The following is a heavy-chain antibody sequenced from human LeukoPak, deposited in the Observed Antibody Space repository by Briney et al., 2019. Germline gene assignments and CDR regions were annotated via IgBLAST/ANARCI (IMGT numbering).Heavy chain of an antibody. J-gene: IGHJ3*01. V-gene: IGHV4-39*01. CDR1: GASISSSSYY. Sequence: SETLSLTCTVSGASISSSSYYWGWTRQPPGKGLEWFGSIYYSGSTCNNPSLKSRVTISGDTSKNQFSLRLSSVTADDTAVYYCAMKAVPRPRLHDAFDFWGQGTVVSVSS. CDR2: IYYSGST. D-gene: IGHD5-24*01. CDR3: AMKAVPRPRLHDAFDF.